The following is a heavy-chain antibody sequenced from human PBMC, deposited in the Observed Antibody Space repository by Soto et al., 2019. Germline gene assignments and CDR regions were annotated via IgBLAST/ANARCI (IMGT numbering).Heavy chain of an antibody. CDR3: AKSRARGWYGRWFDP. J-gene: IGHJ5*02. Sequence: GGSLILSCAASGFTFSSYAMSWVRQAPGKGLKWVSAISGSGGSTYYADSVKGRFTISRDNSKNTLYLQMNSLRAEDTAVYYCAKSRARGWYGRWFDPWGQGTLVTVSS. D-gene: IGHD6-19*01. CDR1: GFTFSSYA. CDR2: ISGSGGST. V-gene: IGHV3-23*01.